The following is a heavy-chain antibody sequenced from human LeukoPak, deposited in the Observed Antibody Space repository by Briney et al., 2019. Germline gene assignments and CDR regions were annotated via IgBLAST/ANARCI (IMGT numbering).Heavy chain of an antibody. D-gene: IGHD6-13*01. J-gene: IGHJ3*02. CDR3: ARDEGSSWQIYDAFDI. Sequence: GGSLRLSCAASGFTFSSYGMHWVRQAPGKGLEWVAFMRYDGSNKYYADSVKGRFTISRDNSKDTLYLQMNSLRAEDTAVYYCARDEGSSWQIYDAFDIWGQGTMVTVSS. CDR2: MRYDGSNK. CDR1: GFTFSSYG. V-gene: IGHV3-30*02.